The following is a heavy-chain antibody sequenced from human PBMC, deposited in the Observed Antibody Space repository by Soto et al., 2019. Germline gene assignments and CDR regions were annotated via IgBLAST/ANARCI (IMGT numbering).Heavy chain of an antibody. J-gene: IGHJ4*02. CDR2: IYYSGST. Sequence: SETLSLTCTVSGGSISSGGYYWSWIRQHPGKGLEWIGYIYYSGSTYYNPSLKSRVTISVDTSKNQFSLKLSSVTAADTAVYYCARERLTDYYDSSGYVDYWGQGTLVTVSS. CDR3: ARERLTDYYDSSGYVDY. V-gene: IGHV4-31*03. CDR1: GGSISSGGYY. D-gene: IGHD3-22*01.